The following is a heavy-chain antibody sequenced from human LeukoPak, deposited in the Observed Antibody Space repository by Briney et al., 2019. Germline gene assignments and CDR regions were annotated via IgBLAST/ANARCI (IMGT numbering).Heavy chain of an antibody. V-gene: IGHV4-59*08. CDR2: IYYLGST. CDR1: GGSLSHYY. CDR3: ARRGAGWFDP. Sequence: SETLSLTCTVSGGSLSHYYWSWIRQPPGKGLEWIGYIYYLGSTNYSPSLKSQVTISIDTSKKQFSLKLNSVTAADTAVYYCARRGAGWFDPWGQGTLVTVSS. J-gene: IGHJ5*02. D-gene: IGHD6-19*01.